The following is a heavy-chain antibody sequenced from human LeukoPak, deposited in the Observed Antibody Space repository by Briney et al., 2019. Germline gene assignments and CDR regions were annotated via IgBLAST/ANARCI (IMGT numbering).Heavy chain of an antibody. D-gene: IGHD7-27*01. CDR1: GYTFTSYD. Sequence: ASVKVSCKASGYTFTSYDINWVRQATGQGLEWMGWMNPNSGNTGYAQKFQGRVTMTRNTSISTAYMELSSLRSEDTAVYYCARGSHLGPFYYFDCWGQGTLVTVSS. J-gene: IGHJ4*02. CDR3: ARGSHLGPFYYFDC. CDR2: MNPNSGNT. V-gene: IGHV1-8*01.